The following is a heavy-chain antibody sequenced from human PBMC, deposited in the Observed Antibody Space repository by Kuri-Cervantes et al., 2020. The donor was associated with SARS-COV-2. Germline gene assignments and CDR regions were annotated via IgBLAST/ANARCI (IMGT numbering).Heavy chain of an antibody. J-gene: IGHJ6*03. CDR2: IRYDGSNK. V-gene: IGHV3-30*02. Sequence: GGSLRLSCAASGFTFSSYWMHWVRQAPGKGLEWVAFIRYDGSNKYYADSVKGRFTISRDNSKNTLYLQMNSLRAEDTAVYYCAKDAGYCSSTSCYNPDYYYYYMDVWGKGTTVTVSS. CDR1: GFTFSSYW. D-gene: IGHD2-2*01. CDR3: AKDAGYCSSTSCYNPDYYYYYMDV.